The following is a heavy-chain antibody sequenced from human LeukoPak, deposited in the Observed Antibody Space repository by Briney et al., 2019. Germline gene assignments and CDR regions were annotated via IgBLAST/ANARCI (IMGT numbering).Heavy chain of an antibody. CDR3: ARADTTHPYYFDY. V-gene: IGHV3-21*01. D-gene: IGHD5-18*01. Sequence: GGSLRLSCAASGSTFSSYSMNWVRQAPGKGLEWVSSISSSSSYIYYADSVKGRFTISRDNAKNSLYLQVNSLRAEDTAVYYCARADTTHPYYFDYWGQGTLVTVSS. CDR1: GSTFSSYS. J-gene: IGHJ4*02. CDR2: ISSSSSYI.